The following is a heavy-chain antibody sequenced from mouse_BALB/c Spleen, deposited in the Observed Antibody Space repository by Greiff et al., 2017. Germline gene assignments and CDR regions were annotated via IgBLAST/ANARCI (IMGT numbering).Heavy chain of an antibody. V-gene: IGHV1-18*01. D-gene: IGHD1-2*01. CDR2: INPYNGGT. CDR1: GYSFTGYT. J-gene: IGHJ1*01. CDR3: ARFITTAERYFDV. Sequence: EVQLQQSGPELVKPGASMKISCKASGYSFTGYTMNWVKQSHGKNLEWIGLINPYNGGTSYNQRFKDKATLTVDKSSSTAYMELLSLTSEDSAVYYCARFITTAERYFDVWGAGTTVTVSS.